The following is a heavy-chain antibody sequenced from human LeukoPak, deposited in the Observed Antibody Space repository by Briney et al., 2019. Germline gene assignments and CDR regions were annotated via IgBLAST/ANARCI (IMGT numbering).Heavy chain of an antibody. Sequence: TGGSLRLSCAASGFTFSSYAMSWVRQAPGKGLEWVSAISGSGGSTYYADSVKGRFTISRDNSKNTLYLQMNSLRAEDTAVYYCAKGPNWGDHWYFDLWGRGTLVTVSS. V-gene: IGHV3-23*01. CDR3: AKGPNWGDHWYFDL. CDR1: GFTFSSYA. J-gene: IGHJ2*01. D-gene: IGHD7-27*01. CDR2: ISGSGGST.